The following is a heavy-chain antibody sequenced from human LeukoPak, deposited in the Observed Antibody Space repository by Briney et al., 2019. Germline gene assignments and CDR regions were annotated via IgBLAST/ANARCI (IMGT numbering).Heavy chain of an antibody. J-gene: IGHJ4*02. D-gene: IGHD3-10*01. V-gene: IGHV4-59*01. CDR2: VYNSGST. Sequence: SETLSLTCTVSGGSIENYYWNWIRQPPGKGLEWIGYVYNSGSTTYNPSLKSRVTISVDTSKNQLSLRLASVTTGDTAVYYCAKGLYGAAYGYYFDYWGQGTLVTVSS. CDR3: AKGLYGAAYGYYFDY. CDR1: GGSIENYY.